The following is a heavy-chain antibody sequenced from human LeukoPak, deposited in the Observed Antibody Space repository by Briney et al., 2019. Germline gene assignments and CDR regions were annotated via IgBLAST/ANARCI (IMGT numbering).Heavy chain of an antibody. V-gene: IGHV1-18*03. D-gene: IGHD1-26*01. J-gene: IGHJ4*02. CDR1: GYTFTYYV. CDR2: INAYNGNT. Sequence: ASVKVSCKTSGYTFTYYVIIWVRQAPGQGLEWMGWINAYNGNTNDAQKFQGRVTMTTDTSTSTAYMELRSLRSDDMAVYYCARGEKPYDYWGQGTLVSVSS. CDR3: ARGEKPYDY.